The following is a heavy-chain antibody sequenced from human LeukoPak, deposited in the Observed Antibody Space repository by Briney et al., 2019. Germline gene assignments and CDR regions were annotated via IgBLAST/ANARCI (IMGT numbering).Heavy chain of an antibody. V-gene: IGHV1-2*02. CDR3: ARDYCSSTSCYDLLDY. CDR2: INPNSGGT. D-gene: IGHD2-2*01. CDR1: GYTFTGYH. J-gene: IGHJ4*02. Sequence: GASVKVSCKASGYTFTGYHMHWVRQAPGQGLEWMGWINPNSGGTNYAQKFQGRVTMTRDTSISTAYMELSRLRSDDTAVYYCARDYCSSTSCYDLLDYWGQGTLVTVSS.